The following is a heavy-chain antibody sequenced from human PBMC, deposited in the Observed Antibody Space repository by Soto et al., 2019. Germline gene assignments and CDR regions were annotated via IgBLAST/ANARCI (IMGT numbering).Heavy chain of an antibody. Sequence: PGGSLRLSCAASGFTFSSYGMHWVRQAPGKGLEWVAVIWYDGSNKYYADSVKGRFTISRDNSTSTAYMELSSLRSEDTAVYYCARDWGRDGYNFLDSGPGNAFDIWGQGTMVTVSS. J-gene: IGHJ3*02. D-gene: IGHD5-12*01. CDR3: ARDWGRDGYNFLDSGPGNAFDI. V-gene: IGHV3-33*01. CDR1: GFTFSSYG. CDR2: IWYDGSNK.